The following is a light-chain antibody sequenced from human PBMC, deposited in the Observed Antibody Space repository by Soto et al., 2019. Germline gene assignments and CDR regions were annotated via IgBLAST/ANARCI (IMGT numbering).Light chain of an antibody. CDR2: AAS. CDR1: QGIRND. J-gene: IGKJ3*01. CDR3: LQHDSYPRFT. V-gene: IGKV1-17*01. Sequence: DIQMTQSPSSLSASVEDRVTITCRASQGIRNDLGWYQQKPGKAPKRLIYAASSLQSGEPSKGRGSSSGKEFTLTISCLQPEDFATYYCLQHDSYPRFTSGPGTKVDIK.